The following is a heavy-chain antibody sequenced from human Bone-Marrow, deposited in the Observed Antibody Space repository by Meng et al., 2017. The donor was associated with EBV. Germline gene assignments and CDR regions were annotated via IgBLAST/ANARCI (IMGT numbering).Heavy chain of an antibody. J-gene: IGHJ4*02. CDR2: ISGSGGST. CDR1: GFTFSSYA. V-gene: IGHV3-23*01. D-gene: IGHD1-26*01. CDR3: APEEWELPNFDY. Sequence: EVRLWKAGGGLVKAGGSLGSSCAASGFTFSSYAMSWVRQAPGKGLEWVSAISGSGGSTYYADSVKGRFIISRDNSKNTLYLQMNSLRAEDTAVYYCAPEEWELPNFDYWGQGTLVTVSS.